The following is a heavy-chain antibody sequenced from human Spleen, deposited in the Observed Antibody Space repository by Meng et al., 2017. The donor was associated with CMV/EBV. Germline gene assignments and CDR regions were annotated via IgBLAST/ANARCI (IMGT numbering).Heavy chain of an antibody. CDR3: TRDSSSWNGNGLDP. J-gene: IGHJ5*02. CDR2: INPNSGGT. D-gene: IGHD6-13*01. Sequence: KASGHTFTDYGISWVRQAPGQGLEWMGWINPNSGGTKYAQKFQDRVTLTRDTSINTAYMELTRLRYDDTAVYYCTRDSSSWNGNGLDPWGQGTLVTVSS. CDR1: GHTFTDYG. V-gene: IGHV1-2*02.